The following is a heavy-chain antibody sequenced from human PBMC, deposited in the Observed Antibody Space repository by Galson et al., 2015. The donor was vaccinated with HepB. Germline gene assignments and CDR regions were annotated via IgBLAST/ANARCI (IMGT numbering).Heavy chain of an antibody. Sequence: SVKVSCKASGYTFTYRYLHWVRQAPGQALEWMGWITPFNGNTNYAQKFRDRVTITRDRSMSTAYMELSSLRSEDTAMYYCARSPTTVTTMAFDIWGQGTMVTVSS. CDR1: GYTFTYRY. D-gene: IGHD4-17*01. CDR3: ARSPTTVTTMAFDI. J-gene: IGHJ3*02. V-gene: IGHV1-45*02. CDR2: ITPFNGNT.